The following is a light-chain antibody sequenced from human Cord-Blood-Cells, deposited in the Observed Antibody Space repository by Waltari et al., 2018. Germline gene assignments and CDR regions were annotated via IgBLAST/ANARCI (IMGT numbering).Light chain of an antibody. CDR2: EVS. J-gene: IGLJ2*01. CDR1: SSDVGGYNY. CDR3: SSYARSNNLGV. V-gene: IGLV2-8*01. Sequence: QSALPQPPSASGSPGQSVTISCTGTSSDVGGYNYVSWYQQHPGKAPKLMIYEVSKRPAGGPDRFSGSKTANTASLTVSGLEAEDEADYSFSSYARSNNLGVFGRGTRLTVL.